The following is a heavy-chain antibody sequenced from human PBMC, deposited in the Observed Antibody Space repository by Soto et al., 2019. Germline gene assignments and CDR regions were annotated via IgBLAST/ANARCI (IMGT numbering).Heavy chain of an antibody. D-gene: IGHD4-17*01. Sequence: QVQLVQSGAEVKKPGSSVKVSCKASGGTFSSYTISWVRQAPGQGLEWMGRIIPILGIANYAQKFQGRVTITADKSTSTAYMELSSLRSEDTAVYYCARDGNGDFNYYYYYMDVWGKVTTVTVSS. CDR2: IIPILGIA. CDR1: GGTFSSYT. CDR3: ARDGNGDFNYYYYYMDV. J-gene: IGHJ6*03. V-gene: IGHV1-69*08.